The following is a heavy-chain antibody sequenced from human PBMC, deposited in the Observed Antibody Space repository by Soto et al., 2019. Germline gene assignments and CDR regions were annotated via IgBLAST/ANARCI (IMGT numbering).Heavy chain of an antibody. D-gene: IGHD2-8*02. J-gene: IGHJ3*01. Sequence: EVHLVQSGAEVKKPGESLKISCQASGYSFTSHWIGWVRQMPGTGLEWMGVIYPADSDTRYSPSFQGRITISADNSISTAYLQWSHLEASDTAIYYFARHPPTYTDTEVDNWGQGTLVTVSS. CDR1: GYSFTSHW. CDR2: IYPADSDT. V-gene: IGHV5-51*01. CDR3: ARHPPTYTDTEVDN.